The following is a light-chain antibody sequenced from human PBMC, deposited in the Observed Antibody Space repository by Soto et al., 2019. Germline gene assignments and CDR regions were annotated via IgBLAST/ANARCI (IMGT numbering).Light chain of an antibody. CDR2: KAS. CDR1: QSISSW. CDR3: QQYNSYPGT. V-gene: IGKV1-5*03. J-gene: IGKJ1*01. Sequence: DIQMTQSPSTLSASVGDRVTITCRASQSISSWLAWYQHKPGKAPKFLVSKASRFESGAPSMFSGSGSGTEFTLTISSLQPDDFATYYCQQYNSYPGTFGQGTKVEIK.